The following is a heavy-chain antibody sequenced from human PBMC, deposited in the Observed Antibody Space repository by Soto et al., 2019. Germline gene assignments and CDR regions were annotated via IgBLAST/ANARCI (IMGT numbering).Heavy chain of an antibody. CDR1: GGSISSSSYY. Sequence: QLQLQESGPGLVKPSETLSLTCTVSGGSISSSSYYWGWIRQPPGKGLEWIGSIYYSGSTYYNPSLKSRVTISVDTSKNQFSLKLSSVTAADTAVYYCARTLVYDFWSGYYDGRAFDIWGQGTMVTVSS. V-gene: IGHV4-39*01. CDR2: IYYSGST. CDR3: ARTLVYDFWSGYYDGRAFDI. D-gene: IGHD3-3*01. J-gene: IGHJ3*02.